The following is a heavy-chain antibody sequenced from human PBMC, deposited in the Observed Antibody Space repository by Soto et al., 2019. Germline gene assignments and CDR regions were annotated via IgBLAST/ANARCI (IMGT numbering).Heavy chain of an antibody. Sequence: QVQLVQSGAEVKKPGASVKVSWKTSGYTFTSYDIHWVRQATGQGPEWMGWMNPNSGNTVYAQKFQGRITMTRNTSMSTAYMELSSLRPEDTAVYYCARTRFGAVAGTWGQGTLVTVSS. J-gene: IGHJ5*02. CDR2: MNPNSGNT. CDR1: GYTFTSYD. V-gene: IGHV1-8*01. CDR3: ARTRFGAVAGT. D-gene: IGHD6-19*01.